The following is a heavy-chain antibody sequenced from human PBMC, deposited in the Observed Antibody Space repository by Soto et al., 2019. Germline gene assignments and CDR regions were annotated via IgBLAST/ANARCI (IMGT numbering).Heavy chain of an antibody. CDR1: GGSISSGGYS. J-gene: IGHJ4*02. CDR3: ASGSSSRIDY. CDR2: IYHSGST. Sequence: SETLSLTCAVSGGSISSGGYSWSWIRQPPGKGLEWIGYIYHSGSTYYNPSLKSRVTISVDRSKNQFSLKLSSVTAADTAVYYCASGSSSRIDYWGQGTLVTVS. D-gene: IGHD6-6*01. V-gene: IGHV4-30-2*01.